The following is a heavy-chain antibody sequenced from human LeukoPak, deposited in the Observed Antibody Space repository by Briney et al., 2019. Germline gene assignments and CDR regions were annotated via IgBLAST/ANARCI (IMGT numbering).Heavy chain of an antibody. CDR3: ARDSEWELEAFVFDP. D-gene: IGHD1-26*01. CDR2: ISYDGSNK. CDR1: GFTFSSYA. V-gene: IGHV3-30-3*01. Sequence: PGGSLRLSCAASGFTFSSYAMHWVRQAPGKGLEWVAVISYDGSNKYYADSVKGRFTISRDNSKNTLYLQMNSLRAEDTAVYYCARDSEWELEAFVFDPWGQGTLVTVSS. J-gene: IGHJ5*02.